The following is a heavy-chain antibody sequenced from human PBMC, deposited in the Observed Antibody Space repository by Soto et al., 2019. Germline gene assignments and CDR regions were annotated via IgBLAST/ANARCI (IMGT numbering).Heavy chain of an antibody. V-gene: IGHV1-8*01. D-gene: IGHD6-13*01. CDR2: MNPNSGNT. CDR1: GYTFTSYD. J-gene: IGHJ4*02. CDR3: ARDRQQQLVELDY. Sequence: ASVKVSCKASGYTFTSYDINWVRQATGQGLEWMGWMNPNSGNTNYAQKFQGRVTMTRNTSISTAYMELSRLRSDDTAVYYCARDRQQQLVELDYWGRGTLVTVSS.